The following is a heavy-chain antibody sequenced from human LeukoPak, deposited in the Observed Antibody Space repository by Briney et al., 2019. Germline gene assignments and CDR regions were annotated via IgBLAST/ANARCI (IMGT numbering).Heavy chain of an antibody. J-gene: IGHJ6*02. CDR3: ARGDPYGDVYYHGMDV. CDR1: GFTFSDYY. Sequence: GGSLRLSCAASGFTFSDYYMSWIRQAPGKGLEWVSYISSSGSTIYYADSVKGRFTISRDNAKNSLYLQMNSLRAEDTAVYYCARGDPYGDVYYHGMDVWGQGTTVTVSS. CDR2: ISSSGSTI. D-gene: IGHD4-17*01. V-gene: IGHV3-11*01.